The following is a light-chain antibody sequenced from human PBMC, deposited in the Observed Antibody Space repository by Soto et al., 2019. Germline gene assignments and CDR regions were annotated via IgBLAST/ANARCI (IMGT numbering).Light chain of an antibody. CDR2: GAS. CDR1: QSVRGNY. CDR3: QQYGFSLRF. V-gene: IGKV3-20*01. Sequence: EIVLTQSPGTLSLSPGERATLSCRASQSVRGNYLAWYQQKPGQAPRLLISGASSRASGIPDRFSGSGSGKTFPPTISRLELEDFVVFYCQQYGFSLRFFGQGSKVEI. J-gene: IGKJ1*01.